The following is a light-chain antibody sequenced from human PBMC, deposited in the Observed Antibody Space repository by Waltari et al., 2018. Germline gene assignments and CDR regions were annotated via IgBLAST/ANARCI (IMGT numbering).Light chain of an antibody. J-gene: IGLJ3*02. CDR2: DVS. V-gene: IGLV2-14*03. CDR3: NSYTTISTWV. CDR1: SSDVGPSNY. Sequence: QSALTQPASVSGSPGQSITISCTGTSSDVGPSNYVSWYQQYPGKAPKLIIYDVSYRPSGVSSGFSGTKSGNTASLTISGLQAEDEADYYCNSYTTISTWVFGGGTKLTVL.